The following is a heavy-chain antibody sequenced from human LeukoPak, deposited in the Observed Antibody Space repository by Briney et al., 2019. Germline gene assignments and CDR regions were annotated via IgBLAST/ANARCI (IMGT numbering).Heavy chain of an antibody. CDR2: VTNSGGTT. V-gene: IGHV3-23*01. CDR1: GFTFSGYA. D-gene: IGHD3-22*01. CDR3: AARYYYDRPHPYHEY. J-gene: IGHJ4*02. Sequence: GGSLRLSCAASGFTFSGYAMSWVRQAPGKGLEWVSSVTNSGGTTYYADSVKGRFTISRDNSKNTLYLRMNSLRAEDTAVYYCAARYYYDRPHPYHEYWGQGTLVTVSS.